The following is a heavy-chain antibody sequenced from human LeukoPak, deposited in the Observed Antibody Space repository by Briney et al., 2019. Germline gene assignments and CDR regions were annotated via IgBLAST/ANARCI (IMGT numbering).Heavy chain of an antibody. CDR2: IRYDGSDK. J-gene: IGHJ3*02. V-gene: IGHV3-30*02. CDR3: AKDYNDGFDI. D-gene: IGHD1-1*01. Sequence: GGSLRLSCAASGFTVSTNYMSWVRQAPGKGLEWVTFIRYDGSDKYYGDSVKGRFTISRDNSKNTVSLQMNSLRADDTAVYYCAKDYNDGFDIWGQGTMVTVSS. CDR1: GFTVSTNY.